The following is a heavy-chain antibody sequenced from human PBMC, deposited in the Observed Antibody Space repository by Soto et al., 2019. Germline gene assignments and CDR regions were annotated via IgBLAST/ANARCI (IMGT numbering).Heavy chain of an antibody. V-gene: IGHV1-24*01. J-gene: IGHJ5*02. CDR1: GYTLTELS. D-gene: IGHD2-2*01. CDR3: ATLTSYCSSTSCQNWFDP. CDR2: FDPEDGET. Sequence: GASVKVSCKVSGYTLTELSMHWVRQAPGKGLEWMGGFDPEDGETIYAQKFQGRATMTEDTSTDTAYMELSSLRSEDTAVYYCATLTSYCSSTSCQNWFDPWGQGTLVTVSS.